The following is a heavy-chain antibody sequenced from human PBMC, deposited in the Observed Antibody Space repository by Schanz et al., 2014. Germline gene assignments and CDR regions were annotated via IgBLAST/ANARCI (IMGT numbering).Heavy chain of an antibody. CDR3: AKDRQNRVNRVGYYYGMDV. CDR1: GFTFSSYN. J-gene: IGHJ6*02. D-gene: IGHD3-16*01. V-gene: IGHV3-48*04. CDR2: ISSSSSTI. Sequence: EVQLVESGGGLVQPGGSLRLSCAASGFTFSSYNINWVRQAPGKGLAWVSYISSSSSTIYYTDSVKGRFTISRDNAKNSLYLQMNSLRAEDTALYYCAKDRQNRVNRVGYYYGMDVWGQGTTVTVSS.